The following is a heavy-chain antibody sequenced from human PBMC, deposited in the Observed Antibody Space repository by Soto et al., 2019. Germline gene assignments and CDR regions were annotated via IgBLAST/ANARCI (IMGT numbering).Heavy chain of an antibody. V-gene: IGHV1-69*06. J-gene: IGHJ6*02. CDR2: IIRIFGTA. D-gene: IGHD6-13*01. Sequence: QVQLVQSGAEVKKPGSSVKVSCKASGGTFSSYAISWVRQAPGQGLEWMGGIIRIFGTANYAQKFQGRVTITADKSTSTAYMELSSLRSEDTAVYYCARDRRIAAAENYYYYGMDVWGQGTTVTVSS. CDR3: ARDRRIAAAENYYYYGMDV. CDR1: GGTFSSYA.